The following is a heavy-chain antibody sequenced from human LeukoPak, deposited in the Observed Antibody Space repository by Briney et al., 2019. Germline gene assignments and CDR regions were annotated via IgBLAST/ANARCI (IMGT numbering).Heavy chain of an antibody. J-gene: IGHJ4*02. Sequence: SETLSLTCTVSGGSISSDYWSWIRQPPGKGLEWIGYIYYSGITNYNPSLKGRVTISVDTSKNQFSLKLSSVTAADTAVYYCARLHYDSSGYYYFDYWGQGTLVTVSS. CDR3: ARLHYDSSGYYYFDY. CDR1: GGSISSDY. CDR2: IYYSGIT. D-gene: IGHD3-22*01. V-gene: IGHV4-59*08.